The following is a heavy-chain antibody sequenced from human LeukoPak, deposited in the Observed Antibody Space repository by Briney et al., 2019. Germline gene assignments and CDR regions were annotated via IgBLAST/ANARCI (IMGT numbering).Heavy chain of an antibody. V-gene: IGHV1-2*02. CDR2: INPNSGGT. J-gene: IGHJ4*02. Sequence: ASVKVSCKASGYTFTGYYMHWVRQAPGQGLEWMGWINPNSGGTNYGQKFQGRVTVTRDTSISTAYMELSRLRSDDTAVYYCARVLYYYGSGSYPPGYWGQGTLVTVSS. CDR1: GYTFTGYY. D-gene: IGHD3-10*01. CDR3: ARVLYYYGSGSYPPGY.